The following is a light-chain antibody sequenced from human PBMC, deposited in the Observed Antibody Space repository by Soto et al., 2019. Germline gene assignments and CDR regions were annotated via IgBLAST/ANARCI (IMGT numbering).Light chain of an antibody. CDR2: EVS. Sequence: QSALTQPPSASGCPGQSVTISCTGTSSDVGGYNYVSWYQQHPGKAPKFMIYEVSKRPSGVPDRFSGSKSGNTASLSVSGLQAEDEADYYCSSYAGSNNVVFGGGTKLTVL. CDR3: SSYAGSNNVV. J-gene: IGLJ2*01. V-gene: IGLV2-8*01. CDR1: SSDVGGYNY.